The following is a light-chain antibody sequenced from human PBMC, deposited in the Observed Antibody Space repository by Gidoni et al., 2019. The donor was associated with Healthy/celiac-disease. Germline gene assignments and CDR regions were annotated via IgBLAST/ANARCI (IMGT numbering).Light chain of an antibody. J-gene: IGKJ1*01. CDR1: QSISSY. CDR2: AAA. Sequence: DIPMTQSPSSLSASVGDRVTITCRASQSISSYLNWYQQKPGKAPKLLIYAAASLQSGVPSRFSGSGSGTDVTLTISSLQHEDVATYYCQQSYSTPLTCGQGTKVEIK. V-gene: IGKV1-39*01. CDR3: QQSYSTPLT.